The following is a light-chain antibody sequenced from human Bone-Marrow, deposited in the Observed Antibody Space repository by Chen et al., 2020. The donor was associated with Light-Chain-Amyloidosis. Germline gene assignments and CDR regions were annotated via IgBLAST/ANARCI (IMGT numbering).Light chain of an antibody. V-gene: IGKV3-11*01. J-gene: IGKJ4*01. CDR3: QQRSDWFLT. CDR2: DAS. CDR1: RSISSY. Sequence: EIVLTQSPATLSFSPGESATLSCRASRSISSYLGWYQQRPGQAPRLLIYDASNRATGIPARFSGSGSGTDFTLTISSLEPEDFAVYYCQQRSDWFLTFGGGTKVEIK.